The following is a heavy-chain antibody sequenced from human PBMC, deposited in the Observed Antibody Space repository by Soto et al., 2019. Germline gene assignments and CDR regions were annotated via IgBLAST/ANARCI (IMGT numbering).Heavy chain of an antibody. Sequence: QVQLVQSGAEVKKPGSSVKVSCKASGGTFSRYRITWVRQAPGHGLEWIGRIIPIFGIASYAQKFQGRVTITADESTGXAXMXXSSLRSDDTAVYYCAREDRDRETGLVPAAIDGMDVWGQGTTVTVSS. J-gene: IGHJ6*02. CDR2: IIPIFGIA. D-gene: IGHD2-2*01. CDR3: AREDRDRETGLVPAAIDGMDV. V-gene: IGHV1-69*15. CDR1: GGTFSRYR.